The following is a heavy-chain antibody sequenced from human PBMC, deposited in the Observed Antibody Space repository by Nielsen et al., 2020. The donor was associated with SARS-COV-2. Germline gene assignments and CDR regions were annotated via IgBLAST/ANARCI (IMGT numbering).Heavy chain of an antibody. CDR1: GFRFTSYS. V-gene: IGHV3-21*01. CDR2: ITMSGAYM. Sequence: GGSLRLSCAASGFRFTSYSMNWVRQAPGKGLEWVASITMSGAYMYYADSVRGRFTVSRDNSKNTLYLQMNNLRAEDTAVYYCAREGLDYYYMDVWGKGTTVTVSS. D-gene: IGHD3-10*01. CDR3: AREGLDYYYMDV. J-gene: IGHJ6*03.